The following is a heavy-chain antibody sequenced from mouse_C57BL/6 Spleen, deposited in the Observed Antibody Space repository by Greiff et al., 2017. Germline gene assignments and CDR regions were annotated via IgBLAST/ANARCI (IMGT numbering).Heavy chain of an antibody. V-gene: IGHV1-64*01. Sequence: VQLQQPGAELVKPGASVKLSCKASGYTFTSYWMHWVKQRPGQGLEWIGMIHPNSGSTNYNEKFKSKATLTVDKSSSTAYMQLSSLTSEDSAVYYWARGEGYYGSSLYFYVWGTGTTVTVAS. CDR3: ARGEGYYGSSLYFYV. J-gene: IGHJ1*03. CDR2: IHPNSGST. CDR1: GYTFTSYW. D-gene: IGHD1-1*01.